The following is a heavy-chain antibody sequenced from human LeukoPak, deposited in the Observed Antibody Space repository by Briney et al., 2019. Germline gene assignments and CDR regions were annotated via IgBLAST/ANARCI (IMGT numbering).Heavy chain of an antibody. Sequence: SETLSLTCTVSGGSISSYYWSWIRQPPGKGLEWIGYIYYSGSTNYNPSLKSRVTISVDTSKNQFSLKLSSVTAADTAVYYCASIASGYYFDYWGQGTLVTVSS. CDR3: ASIASGYYFDY. CDR1: GGSISSYY. J-gene: IGHJ4*02. D-gene: IGHD1-26*01. V-gene: IGHV4-59*08. CDR2: IYYSGST.